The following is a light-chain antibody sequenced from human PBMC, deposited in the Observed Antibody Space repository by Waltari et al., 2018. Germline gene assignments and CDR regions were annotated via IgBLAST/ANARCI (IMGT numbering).Light chain of an antibody. CDR3: CSYAGSSTAYV. CDR2: EGS. V-gene: IGLV2-23*01. J-gene: IGLJ1*01. Sequence: QSALTQPASVSGSPGQSITISCTGTSSDVGSYNLVSWYQQHPGKAPKLLIYEGSKRTSGVSTRFSGSKSGNTASLTISGLQAEDEADYYCCSYAGSSTAYVFGTGTKVTVL. CDR1: SSDVGSYNL.